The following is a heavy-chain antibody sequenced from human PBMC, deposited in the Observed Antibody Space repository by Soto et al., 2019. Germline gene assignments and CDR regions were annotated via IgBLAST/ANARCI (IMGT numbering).Heavy chain of an antibody. Sequence: EVQLVESGGVLIQPGGSLRLSCAASGFTFSSHWMHWVRQAPGKGLVWVSRIRSDASSTNYAESVKGRFTSSRDNAKHTLFLQMNSLRAEDTAVYYCARDRAEPSGDYHPLFDYWGQGTLVTASS. J-gene: IGHJ4*02. CDR1: GFTFSSHW. CDR3: ARDRAEPSGDYHPLFDY. D-gene: IGHD3-3*01. CDR2: IRSDASST. V-gene: IGHV3-74*01.